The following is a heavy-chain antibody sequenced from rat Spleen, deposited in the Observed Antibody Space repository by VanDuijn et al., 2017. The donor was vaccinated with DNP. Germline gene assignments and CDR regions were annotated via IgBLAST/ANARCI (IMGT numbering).Heavy chain of an antibody. CDR2: ISYDGSST. D-gene: IGHD1-6*01. CDR3: AKGMYTTGWGAY. V-gene: IGHV5-31*01. Sequence: EVQLVESGGGLVQPGRSLKLSCVASGFTFNNYWMTWIRQAPGKGLEWVATISYDGSSTYYRDSVKGRFTISRDNAKSTLYLQMDSLRSEDTATYYCAKGMYTTGWGAYWGQGTLVTVSS. CDR1: GFTFNNYW. J-gene: IGHJ3*01.